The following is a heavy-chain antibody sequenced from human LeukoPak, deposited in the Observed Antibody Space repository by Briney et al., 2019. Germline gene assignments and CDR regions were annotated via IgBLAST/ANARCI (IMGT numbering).Heavy chain of an antibody. CDR2: ISSSGSGSNI. J-gene: IGHJ4*02. CDR1: GLTLSNYD. Sequence: PGGSLRLSCGGSGLTLSNYDMNWVRQAPGKGLGWVSYISSSGSGSNIYYADSVKGRFTISRDNAKNSLYLQMNRLRAEDTAVYYCAREGTGDMFDYWGQGTLVTVSS. D-gene: IGHD7-27*01. CDR3: AREGTGDMFDY. V-gene: IGHV3-48*03.